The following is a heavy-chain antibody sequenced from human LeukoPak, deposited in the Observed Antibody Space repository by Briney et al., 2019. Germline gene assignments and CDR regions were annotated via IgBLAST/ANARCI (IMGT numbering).Heavy chain of an antibody. CDR3: VRVPWDGQKAFDM. V-gene: IGHV3-72*01. D-gene: IGHD1-26*01. CDR1: GFTFSDHY. CDR2: TRNKANSYIT. Sequence: PGGSLRLSCAASGFTFSDHYMDWVRQAPGKGLDWVGRTRNKANSYITEYAASVKGRFTISRDDSKNSVYLQMNSLRTDDTAVYYCVRVPWDGQKAFDMWGQGPMVAVSS. J-gene: IGHJ3*02.